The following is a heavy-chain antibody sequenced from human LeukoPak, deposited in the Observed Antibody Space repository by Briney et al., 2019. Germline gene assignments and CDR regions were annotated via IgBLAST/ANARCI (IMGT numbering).Heavy chain of an antibody. V-gene: IGHV4-39*01. CDR3: ASRPLNYGSGSYVWVY. Sequence: PSETLSLTCTVSGGSISSSSYYWGWIRQPPGKGLEWIGSIYYSGSTYYNPSLKSRVTISVDTSKNQFSLKLSSVTAADTAVYYCASRPLNYGSGSYVWVYWGQGTLVTVSS. J-gene: IGHJ4*02. CDR1: GGSISSSSYY. D-gene: IGHD3-10*01. CDR2: IYYSGST.